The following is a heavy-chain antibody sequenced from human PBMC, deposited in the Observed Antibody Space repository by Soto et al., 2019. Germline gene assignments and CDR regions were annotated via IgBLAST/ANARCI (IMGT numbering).Heavy chain of an antibody. J-gene: IGHJ6*02. CDR1: GYTFTSYA. Sequence: ASVKVSCKASGYTFTSYAMHWVRQAPGQRLEWMGWINAANGNTKYSQKFQGRVTITRDTSASTAYMELSSLRSEDTAVYYCARVCYYGSGRGAGYSGMDAWGQGAAVTVSS. CDR3: ARVCYYGSGRGAGYSGMDA. V-gene: IGHV1-3*01. D-gene: IGHD3-10*01. CDR2: INAANGNT.